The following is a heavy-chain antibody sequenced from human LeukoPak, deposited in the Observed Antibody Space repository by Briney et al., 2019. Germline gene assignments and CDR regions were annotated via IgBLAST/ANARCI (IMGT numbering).Heavy chain of an antibody. D-gene: IGHD4-11*01. V-gene: IGHV3-21*01. CDR2: ISSSSSSYI. CDR3: ATTTVTTGGFDP. CDR1: GFTFSSYS. J-gene: IGHJ5*02. Sequence: GRSLRLSCAASGFTFSSYSMNWVRQAPGKGLEWVSSISSSSSSYIYYADSVKGRFTISRDNAKNSLYLQMNSLRDEDTAVYYCATTTVTTGGFDPWGQGTLVTVSS.